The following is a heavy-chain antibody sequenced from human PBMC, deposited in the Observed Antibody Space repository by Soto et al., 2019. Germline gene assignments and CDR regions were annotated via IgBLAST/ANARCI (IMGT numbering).Heavy chain of an antibody. D-gene: IGHD6-13*01. Sequence: ASVKVSCKASGYTFTSYGISWVRQAPGQGLEWMGWISAYNGNTNYAQKLQGRVTMTTDTSTSTAYMELRSLRSDDTAVYYCARSKGQQLAFYYYYGMDVWGQGTTVTVSS. J-gene: IGHJ6*02. CDR1: GYTFTSYG. V-gene: IGHV1-18*04. CDR3: ARSKGQQLAFYYYYGMDV. CDR2: ISAYNGNT.